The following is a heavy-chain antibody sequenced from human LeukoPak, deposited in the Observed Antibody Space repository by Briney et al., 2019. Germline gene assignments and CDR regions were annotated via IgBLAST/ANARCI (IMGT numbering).Heavy chain of an antibody. J-gene: IGHJ3*02. D-gene: IGHD1-26*01. Sequence: GGSLRLSCAASGFTFSSYGMHWVRQAPGKGLEWVAVIWYDGSNKYYADSVKGRFTISRDNSKNTLYLQMNSLRAEDTAVYYCAKTTIVGVTVDAFDIWGQGTMVTVSS. V-gene: IGHV3-30*02. CDR3: AKTTIVGVTVDAFDI. CDR1: GFTFSSYG. CDR2: IWYDGSNK.